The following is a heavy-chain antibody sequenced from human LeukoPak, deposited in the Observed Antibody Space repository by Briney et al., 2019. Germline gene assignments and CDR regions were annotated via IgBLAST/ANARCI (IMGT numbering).Heavy chain of an antibody. V-gene: IGHV4-30-4*01. CDR3: ARGTWSSSIDY. D-gene: IGHD6-6*01. CDR1: GGSISSGDYY. J-gene: IGHJ4*02. CDR2: IYYSGST. Sequence: PSETLSLTCTVSGGSISSGDYYWSWIRQPPGKGLEWIGYIYYSGSTYYNPSLKSRLTISGDTSKNQFSLRLSSVTAADTAVYYCARGTWSSSIDYWGQGTLVTISS.